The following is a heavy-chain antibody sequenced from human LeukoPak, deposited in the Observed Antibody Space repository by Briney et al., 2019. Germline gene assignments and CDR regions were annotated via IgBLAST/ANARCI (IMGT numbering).Heavy chain of an antibody. V-gene: IGHV3-21*01. Sequence: KPGGSLRLSCAASGFSFSSYSMNWVRQAPGKGLEWVSSISSSSSYIYYADSVKGRFTISRDNAKNSLYLQMDSLRAEDTAVYYCARRPIASTDYYYFLDVWGKGTTVTVSS. CDR1: GFSFSSYS. CDR2: ISSSSSYI. CDR3: ARRPIASTDYYYFLDV. D-gene: IGHD6-13*01. J-gene: IGHJ6*03.